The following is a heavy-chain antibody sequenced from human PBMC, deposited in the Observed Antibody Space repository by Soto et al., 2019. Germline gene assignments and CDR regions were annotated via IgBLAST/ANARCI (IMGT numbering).Heavy chain of an antibody. CDR1: GYTFTSYA. D-gene: IGHD6-19*01. V-gene: IGHV1-3*05. CDR3: ARGGGWYVWFDP. Sequence: QVQLVQSGAEEKKPGASVKVSCKASGYTFTSYAMHWVRQAPGQRLEWMGWINAGNGNTKYSQKFQGRVTITRDTSASTAYMELSSLRSEDTAVYYCARGGGWYVWFDPWGLGTLVTVSS. CDR2: INAGNGNT. J-gene: IGHJ5*02.